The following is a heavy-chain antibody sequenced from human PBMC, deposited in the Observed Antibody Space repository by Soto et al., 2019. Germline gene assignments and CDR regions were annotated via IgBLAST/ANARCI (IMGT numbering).Heavy chain of an antibody. D-gene: IGHD6-25*01. Sequence: QVQLQESGPGLMKPSETLSLTCTVSGGSISSYYWSWIRQPPGKGLEWIGYIYYSGSTNYNPSLKSRVTISVDTSKNQFSLKLSSVTAADTAVYYCARVGSQDFYYFDYWGQGTLVTVSS. CDR3: ARVGSQDFYYFDY. CDR2: IYYSGST. CDR1: GGSISSYY. V-gene: IGHV4-59*01. J-gene: IGHJ4*02.